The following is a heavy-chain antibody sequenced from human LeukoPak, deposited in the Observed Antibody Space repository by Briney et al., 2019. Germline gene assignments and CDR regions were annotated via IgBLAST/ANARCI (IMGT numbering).Heavy chain of an antibody. Sequence: GGSLRLSCAASGFTFSGYGMHWVRLAPGKGLEWVADIWFDGKNEHFAASVKGRFTISRDYSKNTLYLQMNSLRVEDTAIYYCAKRGDYYSYYYVMEVWGQGTTVIVSS. V-gene: IGHV3-33*06. D-gene: IGHD2-21*02. CDR1: GFTFSGYG. CDR3: AKRGDYYSYYYVMEV. CDR2: IWFDGKNE. J-gene: IGHJ6*02.